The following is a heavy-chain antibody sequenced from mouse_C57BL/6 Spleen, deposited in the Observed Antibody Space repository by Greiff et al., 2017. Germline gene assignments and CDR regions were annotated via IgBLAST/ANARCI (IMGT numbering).Heavy chain of an antibody. CDR3: ARGGTIVTTDFDY. V-gene: IGHV1-26*01. CDR2: INPNNGGT. D-gene: IGHD2-5*01. Sequence: EVQLQQSGPELVKPGASVKISCKASGYTFTDYNMNWVKQSHGKSLEWIGDINPNNGGTSYNQKFKGKATLTVDKSSSTAYMELRSLTSEDSAVYYCARGGTIVTTDFDYWGQGTTLTVSS. J-gene: IGHJ2*01. CDR1: GYTFTDYN.